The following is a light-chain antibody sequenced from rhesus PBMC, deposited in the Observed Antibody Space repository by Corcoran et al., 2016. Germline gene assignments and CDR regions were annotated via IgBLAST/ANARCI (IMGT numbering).Light chain of an antibody. J-gene: IGKJ4*01. V-gene: IGKV1-25*01. CDR2: YAT. CDR3: QQYNSLPLT. Sequence: DIQMTQSPSSVSASVGDRVTITCRASQGISSYLAWYQQKPGKAPKLLIDYATTLQSGVPSRFIGSGAGTEFTLTISSPQPEDFATYYCQQYNSLPLTFGGGTKVEIK. CDR1: QGISSY.